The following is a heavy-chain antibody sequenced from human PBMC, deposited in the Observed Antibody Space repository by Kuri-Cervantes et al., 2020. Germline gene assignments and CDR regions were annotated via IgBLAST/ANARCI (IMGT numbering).Heavy chain of an antibody. CDR3: AYNYDSSGYYNFDS. J-gene: IGHJ4*02. V-gene: IGHV4-38-2*01. Sequence: SQTLSLTCAVSGYSISSGYYWGWIRQPPGKGLEGIGSIYHSGSTYYNPSLKSRVAISVDTSKNQFSLNLTSVTAADTAVYFCAYNYDSSGYYNFDSWGQGTLVTVSS. D-gene: IGHD3-22*01. CDR2: IYHSGST. CDR1: GYSISSGYY.